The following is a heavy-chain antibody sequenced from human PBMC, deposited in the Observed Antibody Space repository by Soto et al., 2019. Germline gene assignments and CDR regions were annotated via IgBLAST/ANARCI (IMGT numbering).Heavy chain of an antibody. CDR1: GFTFSRYA. V-gene: IGHV3-30*04. CDR3: VRSRSGAVADSFDY. CDR2: LSKDGSVQ. D-gene: IGHD3-10*01. J-gene: IGHJ4*02. Sequence: GGSLRLSCAGSGFTFSRYALHWVRLAPGKGLEWVAALSKDGSVQYWLDSVRGRFTISRDNSKNTLYLRMNSLRPEDTGVYYCVRSRSGAVADSFDYWGQGTQVTAPQ.